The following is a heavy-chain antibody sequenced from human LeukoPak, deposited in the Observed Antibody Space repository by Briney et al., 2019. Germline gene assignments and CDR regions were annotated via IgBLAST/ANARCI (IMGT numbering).Heavy chain of an antibody. J-gene: IGHJ4*02. CDR1: GDSISSGNYY. CDR2: IYTRVST. CDR3: ATLGYSYRTDY. D-gene: IGHD3-16*02. V-gene: IGHV4-61*02. Sequence: SETLSLTCTVSGDSISSGNYYCTWIRQPAGRGLEWIGRIYTRVSTNYNPSLNSRVTISVDTSKTQFSLKLSSVTAADTAVYYCATLGYSYRTDYWGQGTRVPVSS.